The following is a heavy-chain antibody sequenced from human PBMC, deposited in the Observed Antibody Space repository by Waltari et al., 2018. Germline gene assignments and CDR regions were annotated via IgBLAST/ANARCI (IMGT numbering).Heavy chain of an antibody. Sequence: EVQLVESGGGLVEPGGFVRFSCAAAGSTSSRSSMHWRRQAPGKGLEWVSSISSSSRYIYYADTVKGRFTISRDNAKNSLYLQMNSLRAEDTAVYYCARDLGYSYGHIDYWGQGTLVNVSS. CDR3: ARDLGYSYGHIDY. J-gene: IGHJ4*02. CDR2: ISSSSRYI. V-gene: IGHV3-21*01. D-gene: IGHD5-18*01. CDR1: GSTSSRSS.